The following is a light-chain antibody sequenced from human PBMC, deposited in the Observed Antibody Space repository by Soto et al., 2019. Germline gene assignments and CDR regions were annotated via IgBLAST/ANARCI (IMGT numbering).Light chain of an antibody. V-gene: IGKV1-5*03. J-gene: IGKJ2*01. Sequence: IQMTQSPSTLSASVGDGVPSTCRACQSISVFLSWYQQTPGRAPKLLIHTASTLGSGVPSRFRGSGSETEVTLTISSLQPDAFATSSCQWYKYYSPFGQGTQLEI. CDR3: QWYKYYSP. CDR1: QSISVF. CDR2: TAS.